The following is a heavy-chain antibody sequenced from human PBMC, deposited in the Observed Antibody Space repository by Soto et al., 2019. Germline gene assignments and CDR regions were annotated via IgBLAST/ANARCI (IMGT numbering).Heavy chain of an antibody. V-gene: IGHV1-2*04. CDR3: ARASSGWYLRGPFDP. CDR1: GYTFTGYY. J-gene: IGHJ5*02. CDR2: INPNSGGT. D-gene: IGHD6-19*01. Sequence: GASVKVSCKASGYTFTGYYMHWVRQAPGQGLEWMGWINPNSGGTNYAQKFQGWVTMTRDTSISTAYMELSRLRSDDTAVYYCARASSGWYLRGPFDPWGQGTLVTVSS.